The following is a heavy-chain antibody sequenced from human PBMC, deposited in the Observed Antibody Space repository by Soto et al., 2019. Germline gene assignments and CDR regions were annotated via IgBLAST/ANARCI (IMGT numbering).Heavy chain of an antibody. Sequence: SETLSLTCAVYGGSFSGYYWSWIRQPPGKGLEWIGEINHSGSTNYNPSLKSRVTISVDTSKNQFSLKLSSVTAADTAVYYCASITIFGVIEADWFDPWGQGTLVTVSS. J-gene: IGHJ5*02. CDR2: INHSGST. D-gene: IGHD3-3*01. CDR1: GGSFSGYY. V-gene: IGHV4-34*01. CDR3: ASITIFGVIEADWFDP.